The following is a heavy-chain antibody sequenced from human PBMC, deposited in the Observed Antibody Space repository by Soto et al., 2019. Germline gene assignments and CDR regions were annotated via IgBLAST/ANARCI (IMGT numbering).Heavy chain of an antibody. Sequence: QVQLVQSGAEVKKPGSSVKVSCKASGGTFSSYAISWVRQAPGQGLEWMGGIIPIFGTANYAQKFQGRVTLTAVESTSTAYMELSSLRSEDTAVYYCASGGSRHYGDPYYFDYWGQVTLVTVSS. CDR3: ASGGSRHYGDPYYFDY. CDR2: IIPIFGTA. CDR1: GGTFSSYA. J-gene: IGHJ4*02. D-gene: IGHD4-17*01. V-gene: IGHV1-69*12.